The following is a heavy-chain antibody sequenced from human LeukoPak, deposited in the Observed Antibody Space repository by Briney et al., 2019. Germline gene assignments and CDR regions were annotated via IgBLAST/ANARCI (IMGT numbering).Heavy chain of an antibody. D-gene: IGHD3-22*01. Sequence: ASVKVSCKASGGTFSSYAISWVRQAPGQGLEWMGRIIPIFGTANYAQKFQGRVTITTDESTSTAHMELSSLRSEDTAVYYCARDRDHYYDSSGPLADWGQGTLVTVSS. J-gene: IGHJ4*02. CDR1: GGTFSSYA. CDR3: ARDRDHYYDSSGPLAD. CDR2: IIPIFGTA. V-gene: IGHV1-69*05.